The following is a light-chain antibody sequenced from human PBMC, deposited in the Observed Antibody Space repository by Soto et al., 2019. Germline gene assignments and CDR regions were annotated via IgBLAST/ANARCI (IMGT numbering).Light chain of an antibody. CDR2: GAS. CDR3: QQYAASPRT. Sequence: EIVLTQSPGTLSLSPRERATLSCRASQSVNDNYLAWYQHKTGQAPRLLIYGASSRAPGIPERFSGSGSGTDFPLTISRLEPEDFAIYYCQQYAASPRTFGQGTQVEVK. J-gene: IGKJ1*01. V-gene: IGKV3-20*01. CDR1: QSVNDNY.